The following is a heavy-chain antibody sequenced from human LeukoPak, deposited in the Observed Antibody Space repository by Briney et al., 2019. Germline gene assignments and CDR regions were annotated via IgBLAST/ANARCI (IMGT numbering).Heavy chain of an antibody. CDR1: GFTFSTYS. D-gene: IGHD4-17*01. CDR2: ISSSSSYI. CDR3: AREKETTVTTSFDL. J-gene: IGHJ2*01. V-gene: IGHV3-21*01. Sequence: GGSLRLSCTASGFTFSTYSMNWVRQAPGKGLEWVSSISSSSSYIYYADSVKGRFTISRDSSNNTLFLQMNSLRAEDTAVYYCAREKETTVTTSFDLWGRGTLVTVSS.